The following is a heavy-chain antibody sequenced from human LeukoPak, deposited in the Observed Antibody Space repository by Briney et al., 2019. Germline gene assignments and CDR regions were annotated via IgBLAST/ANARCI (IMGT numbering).Heavy chain of an antibody. CDR1: GFTFSSYS. D-gene: IGHD2-2*01. V-gene: IGHV3-21*01. J-gene: IGHJ4*02. Sequence: PGGSLRLSCAASGFTFSSYSMNWVRQAPGKGLEWVSSISSSSSYIYYADSVKGRFTISRDNAKNSLYLQMNSLRAEDTAEYYCARDIYQLLPLFDYWGQGTLVTVSS. CDR3: ARDIYQLLPLFDY. CDR2: ISSSSSYI.